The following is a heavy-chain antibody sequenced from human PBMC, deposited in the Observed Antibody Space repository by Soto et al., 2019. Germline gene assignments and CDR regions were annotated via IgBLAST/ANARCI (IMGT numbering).Heavy chain of an antibody. D-gene: IGHD2-15*01. V-gene: IGHV3-30*18. CDR2: ISYDGSNK. CDR3: AKEGGTAATTDLSDPFDL. J-gene: IGHJ5*02. CDR1: AFTFSNYA. Sequence: QVQLVESGGGVVQPGGSLRLSCAASAFTFSNYAMHWVRQAPGKGLEWVAVISYDGSNKYHADSVKGRFTISRDNSKSTLFLQMNSLRTEDTAVYYCAKEGGTAATTDLSDPFDLWGQGTLVTVSS.